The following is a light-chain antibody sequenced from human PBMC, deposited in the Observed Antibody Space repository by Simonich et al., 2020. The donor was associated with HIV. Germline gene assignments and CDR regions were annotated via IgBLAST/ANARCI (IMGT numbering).Light chain of an antibody. CDR2: DAS. Sequence: EIVLTQSPATLSLSPGERATLSCRASQSVSSRHLAWYQKKPRLAPRLLIYDASSRATGIPDRFSGSGSGTDFTLTINRLEPEDFAVYYCQQYGSSPPRLTFGGGTKVEIK. J-gene: IGKJ4*01. CDR1: QSVSSRH. V-gene: IGKV3D-20*01. CDR3: QQYGSSPPRLT.